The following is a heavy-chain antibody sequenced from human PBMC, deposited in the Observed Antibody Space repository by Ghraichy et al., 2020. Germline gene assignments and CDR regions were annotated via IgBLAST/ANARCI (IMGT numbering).Heavy chain of an antibody. Sequence: AGSLRLSCAASGFTVSSYSMNWVRQAPGKGLEWVSYISSSGNSIYYADSVKGRFTISRDNVKNSLYLQMNSLRAEDTAMYYCARDWYGDYGYWGQGTLVTVSS. D-gene: IGHD4-17*01. CDR1: GFTVSSYS. CDR3: ARDWYGDYGY. V-gene: IGHV3-48*01. J-gene: IGHJ4*02. CDR2: ISSSGNSI.